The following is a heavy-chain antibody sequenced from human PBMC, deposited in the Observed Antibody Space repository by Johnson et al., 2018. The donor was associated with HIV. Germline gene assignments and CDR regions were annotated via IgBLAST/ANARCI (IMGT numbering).Heavy chain of an antibody. J-gene: IGHJ3*02. CDR2: IKQDGSEK. V-gene: IGHV3-7*01. D-gene: IGHD6-6*01. CDR1: SFTFSNYW. Sequence: MQLVESGGGFVQPGGSMRLSCAASSFTFSNYWMNWVRQAPGKGLEWVANIKQDGSEKYYVDSVKGRFTISRDNSKNTLYLQMSSLRTEDTAVYYCAKVHIPARWSAAFDIWGRGTLVTVSS. CDR3: AKVHIPARWSAAFDI.